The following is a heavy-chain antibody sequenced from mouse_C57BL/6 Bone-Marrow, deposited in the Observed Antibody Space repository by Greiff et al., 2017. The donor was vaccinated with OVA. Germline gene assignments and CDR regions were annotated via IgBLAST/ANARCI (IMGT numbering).Heavy chain of an antibody. CDR2: IWRGGST. CDR1: GFSLTSYG. D-gene: IGHD3-2*02. Sequence: VKLQESGPGLVQPSQSLSITCTVSGFSLTSYGVHWVRQSPGKGLEWLGVIWRGGSTDYNAAFMSRLSITKDNSKSQVFFKMNSLQADDTAIYXCAKNWAAQALYAMDYWGQGTSVTVSS. CDR3: AKNWAAQALYAMDY. V-gene: IGHV2-5*01. J-gene: IGHJ4*01.